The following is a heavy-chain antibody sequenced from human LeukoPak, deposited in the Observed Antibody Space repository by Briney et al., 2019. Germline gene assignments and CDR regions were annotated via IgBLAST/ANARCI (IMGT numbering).Heavy chain of an antibody. CDR3: ARHYGSGSYLPFDY. J-gene: IGHJ4*02. V-gene: IGHV1-18*01. D-gene: IGHD3-10*01. CDR1: GYTFTSYG. Sequence: ASVTVSCKASGYTFTSYGISWVRQAPGQGLEWMGWISAYNGNTNYAQKLQGRVTMTTDTSTSTAYMELRSLRSDDTAVYYCARHYGSGSYLPFDYWGQGTLVTVSS. CDR2: ISAYNGNT.